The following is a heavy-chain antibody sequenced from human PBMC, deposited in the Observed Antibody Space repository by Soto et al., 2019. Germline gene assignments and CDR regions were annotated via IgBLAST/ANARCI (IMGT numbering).Heavy chain of an antibody. CDR1: GGSISSSSYD. CDR3: ASQEGSGSYYYYGMDV. V-gene: IGHV4-39*01. D-gene: IGHD3-10*01. J-gene: IGHJ6*02. CDR2: IYYSGST. Sequence: SETLSLTCTVSGGSISSSSYDWGWIRQPPXKGLEWIGSIYYSGSTYYNPSLKSRVTISVDTSKNQFSLKLSSVTAADTAVYYCASQEGSGSYYYYGMDVWGQGTTVTVSS.